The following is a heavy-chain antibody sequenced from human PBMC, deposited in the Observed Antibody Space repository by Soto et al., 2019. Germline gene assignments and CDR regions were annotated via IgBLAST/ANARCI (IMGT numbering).Heavy chain of an antibody. V-gene: IGHV1-18*01. CDR1: GYTFTSYG. J-gene: IGHJ6*02. CDR3: ARLGAGTRLRYFDPSDYYYYGMDV. D-gene: IGHD3-9*01. Sequence: ASVKVSCKASGYTFTSYGISWVRQAPGQGLEWMGWISAYNGNTNYAQKLQGRVTMTTDTSTSTAYMELRSLRSDDTAVYYCARLGAGTRLRYFDPSDYYYYGMDVWGQGTTVTVSS. CDR2: ISAYNGNT.